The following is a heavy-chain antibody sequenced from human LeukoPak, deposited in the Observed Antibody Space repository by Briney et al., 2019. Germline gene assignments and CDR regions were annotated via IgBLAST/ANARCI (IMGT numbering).Heavy chain of an antibody. CDR2: ISSSGSTV. J-gene: IGHJ3*02. CDR3: AGIYCSSTSCLHDAFDI. Sequence: PGGSLRLSCAASRFSFSSYSMNWVRQAPGKGLEWVSYISSSGSTVYYVDSVKGRFTISRDNAKSSLYPQMNSLRDEDTAVYYCAGIYCSSTSCLHDAFDIWGQGTWSPSLQ. CDR1: RFSFSSYS. V-gene: IGHV3-48*02. D-gene: IGHD2-2*01.